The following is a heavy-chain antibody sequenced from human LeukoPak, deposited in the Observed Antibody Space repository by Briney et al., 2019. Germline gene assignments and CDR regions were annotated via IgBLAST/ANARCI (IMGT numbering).Heavy chain of an antibody. CDR2: VDPEDGET. CDR1: GYTFTDYY. D-gene: IGHD1-26*01. CDR3: ATLSSGSLVPYYFDY. Sequence: ASVKVSCRVSGYTFTDYYMHLVQQAPGKGLEWMGLVDPEDGETIYAEKFQGRVTITADTSTDTAYMELSSLRSEDTAVYYCATLSSGSLVPYYFDYWGQGTLVTLSS. J-gene: IGHJ4*02. V-gene: IGHV1-69-2*01.